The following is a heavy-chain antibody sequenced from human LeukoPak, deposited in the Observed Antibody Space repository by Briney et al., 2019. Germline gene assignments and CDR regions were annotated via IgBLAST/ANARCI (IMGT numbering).Heavy chain of an antibody. Sequence: LAGGSLRLSCAASGFTFSSYSMSWVRQAPGKWLEWVSYISSSSSTIYYADSEKGRFTISRDNAKNSLYLQMNSLRAEDTAVYYCAREGVVRFGHYFDYWGQGTLVTVSS. CDR3: AREGVVRFGHYFDY. CDR2: ISSSSSTI. V-gene: IGHV3-48*01. J-gene: IGHJ4*02. D-gene: IGHD3-3*01. CDR1: GFTFSSYS.